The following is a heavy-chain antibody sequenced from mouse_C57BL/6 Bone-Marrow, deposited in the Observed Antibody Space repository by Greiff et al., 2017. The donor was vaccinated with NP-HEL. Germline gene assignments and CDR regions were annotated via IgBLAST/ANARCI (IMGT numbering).Heavy chain of an antibody. CDR1: GYTFTSYG. CDR2: IYPRSGNT. CDR3: AREGGLRQAMDY. D-gene: IGHD2-12*01. J-gene: IGHJ4*01. Sequence: VKLVESGAELARPGASVKLSCKASGYTFTSYGISWVKQRTGQGLEWIGEIYPRSGNTYYNEKFKGKATLTADKSSSTAYMELRSLTSEDSAVYFCAREGGLRQAMDYWGQGTSVTVSS. V-gene: IGHV1-81*01.